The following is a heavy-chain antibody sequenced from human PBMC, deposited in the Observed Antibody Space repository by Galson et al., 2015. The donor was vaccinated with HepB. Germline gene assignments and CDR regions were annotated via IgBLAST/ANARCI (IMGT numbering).Heavy chain of an antibody. CDR2: IRSKANSYAT. CDR3: MSYRDDYLRGGD. D-gene: IGHD5-12*01. J-gene: IGHJ4*02. V-gene: IGHV3-73*01. CDR1: GFTFSGSA. Sequence: SLRLSCAASGFTFSGSAMHWVRQASGKGLEWVGRIRSKANSYATAYAASVKGRFTISRDDSRNTAYLQMNSLKTEDTAVYYCMSYRDDYLRGGDWGQGTLVTVSS.